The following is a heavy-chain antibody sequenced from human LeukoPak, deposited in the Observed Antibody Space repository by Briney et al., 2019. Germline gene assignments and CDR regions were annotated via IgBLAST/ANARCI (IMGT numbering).Heavy chain of an antibody. D-gene: IGHD3-16*02. CDR1: GFTFSGSA. V-gene: IGHV3-73*01. J-gene: IGHJ3*02. Sequence: GGSLRLSCAASGFTFSGSAMHWVRQASGKGLEWVGRIRSKANSYATAYAASVKGRFTISRDDSKNTAYLQMNSLKTEDTAVYYCTLNTYYDYVWGSYRYAETDAFDIWGQGTMVTVSS. CDR2: IRSKANSYAT. CDR3: TLNTYYDYVWGSYRYAETDAFDI.